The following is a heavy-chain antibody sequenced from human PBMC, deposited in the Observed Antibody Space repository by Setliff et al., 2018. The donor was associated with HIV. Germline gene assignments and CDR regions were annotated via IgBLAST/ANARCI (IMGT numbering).Heavy chain of an antibody. D-gene: IGHD1-20*01. J-gene: IGHJ5*02. CDR3: AGCITGTTHWFDP. V-gene: IGHV4-39*07. Sequence: PSETLSLTCDVSGDLIRNSYYYWSWIRQHPGKGLEWIGSIYYSGTTYYNPSLKSRVTISVDTSKNQFSLKLSSVTAADTAVYYCAGCITGTTHWFDPWGQGTLVTVSS. CDR1: GDLIRNSYYY. CDR2: IYYSGTT.